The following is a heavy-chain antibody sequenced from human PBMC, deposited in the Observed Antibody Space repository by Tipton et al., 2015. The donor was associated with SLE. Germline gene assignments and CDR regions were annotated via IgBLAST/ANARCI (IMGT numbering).Heavy chain of an antibody. J-gene: IGHJ6*02. Sequence: TLPLTCSVSGGSITSSDFSWGWIRQPPGEGLESIGSIYYSGSPSYNPSLRSRVTISVDTSKNQFSLKLTSVTAADTAVYYCARETRGVQGIYNYYGLDVWGQGTTVTVSS. CDR2: IYYSGSP. CDR3: ARETRGVQGIYNYYGLDV. D-gene: IGHD3-10*01. V-gene: IGHV4-39*07. CDR1: GGSITSSDFS.